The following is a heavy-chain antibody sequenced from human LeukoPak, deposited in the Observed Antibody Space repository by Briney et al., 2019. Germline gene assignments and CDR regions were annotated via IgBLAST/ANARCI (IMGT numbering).Heavy chain of an antibody. D-gene: IGHD6-19*01. Sequence: ASVKVSCKASGYIFTGYYMHWVRQAPGQGLEWMGWINPNSGGTNYAQKFQGRVTMTRDTSISTAYMELSRLRSEDTAVYYCARLTLLFGIVGSSGWYGAFDIWGQGTMVTVSS. V-gene: IGHV1-2*02. J-gene: IGHJ3*02. CDR2: INPNSGGT. CDR3: ARLTLLFGIVGSSGWYGAFDI. CDR1: GYIFTGYY.